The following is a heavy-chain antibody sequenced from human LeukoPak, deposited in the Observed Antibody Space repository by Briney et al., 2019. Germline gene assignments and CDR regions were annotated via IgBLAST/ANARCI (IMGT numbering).Heavy chain of an antibody. CDR2: INPNSGGT. Sequence: ASVKVSCKASGYIFTGYYMHWVRQAPGQGLEWMGWINPNSGGTNYAQKFQGRVTMTRDTSISTAYMELSRLRSDDTAVYYCARGPRIAVAGTEDWFDPWGQGTLVTVSS. D-gene: IGHD6-19*01. J-gene: IGHJ5*02. V-gene: IGHV1-2*02. CDR3: ARGPRIAVAGTEDWFDP. CDR1: GYIFTGYY.